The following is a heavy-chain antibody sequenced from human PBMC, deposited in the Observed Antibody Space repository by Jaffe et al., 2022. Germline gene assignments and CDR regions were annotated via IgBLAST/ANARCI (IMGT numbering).Heavy chain of an antibody. J-gene: IGHJ4*02. Sequence: QVQLVESGGGVVQPGGSLRLSCAASGFTFSSYGMHWVRQAPGKGLEWVAFIRYDGSNKYYADSVKGRFTISRDNSKNTLYLQMNSLRAEDTAVYYCAKDIPYSSSWHYFDYWGQGTLVTVSS. V-gene: IGHV3-30*02. CDR3: AKDIPYSSSWHYFDY. CDR2: IRYDGSNK. D-gene: IGHD6-13*01. CDR1: GFTFSSYG.